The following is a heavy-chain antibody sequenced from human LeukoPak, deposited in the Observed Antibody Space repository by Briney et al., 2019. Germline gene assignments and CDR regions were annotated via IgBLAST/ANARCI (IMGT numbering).Heavy chain of an antibody. J-gene: IGHJ4*02. D-gene: IGHD6-6*01. V-gene: IGHV3-23*01. CDR2: ISGSGGST. CDR3: AKDLKRIAARHNFDY. CDR1: GFTFSSYA. Sequence: GGSLRLSCAASGFTFSSYAMSWVRQAPGKGLEWVSAISGSGGSTYYADSVKGRFTISRDNSKNTLYLQVNSLRAEDTAVYYCAKDLKRIAARHNFDYWGQGTLVTVSS.